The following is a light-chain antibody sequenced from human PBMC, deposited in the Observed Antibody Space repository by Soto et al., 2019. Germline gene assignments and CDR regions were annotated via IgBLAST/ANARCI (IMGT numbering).Light chain of an antibody. CDR3: QQRRRG. Sequence: TQSPATLSVSPGERATLSCRAGQGVTTNFAWYQQKSGQSPRLLIYAASYRATGIPDKFRGSGSGTDFTLTISSLEPENFAVYYCQQRRRGFGPGTKVDIK. CDR1: QGVTTN. J-gene: IGKJ3*01. V-gene: IGKV3D-11*01. CDR2: AAS.